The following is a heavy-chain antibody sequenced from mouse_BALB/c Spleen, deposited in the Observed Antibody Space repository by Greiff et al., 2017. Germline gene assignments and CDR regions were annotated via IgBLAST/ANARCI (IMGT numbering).Heavy chain of an antibody. CDR2: INPSTGYT. J-gene: IGHJ2*01. CDR1: GYTFTSYW. CDR3: ARGRPVVGDYFDY. V-gene: IGHV1-7*01. D-gene: IGHD1-1*01. Sequence: VQLQQSGAELAKPGASVKMSCKASGYTFTSYWMHWVKQRPGQGLEWIGYINPSTGYTEYNQKFKDKATLTADKSSSTAYMQLSSLTSEDSAVYYCARGRPVVGDYFDYWGQGTTLTVSS.